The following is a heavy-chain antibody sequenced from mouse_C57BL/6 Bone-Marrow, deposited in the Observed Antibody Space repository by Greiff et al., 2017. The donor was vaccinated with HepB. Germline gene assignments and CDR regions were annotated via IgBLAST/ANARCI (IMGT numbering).Heavy chain of an antibody. CDR3: ARHRNYGSSLDY. D-gene: IGHD1-1*01. CDR2: ISNGGGST. V-gene: IGHV5-12*01. CDR1: GFTFSDYY. Sequence: EVHLVESGGGLVQPGGSLKLSCAASGFTFSDYYMYWVRQTPEKRLEWVAYISNGGGSTYYPDTVKGRFTITRDNAKNTLYMQMCRLKSEDTAMYSCARHRNYGSSLDYWGQGTTLTVSS. J-gene: IGHJ2*01.